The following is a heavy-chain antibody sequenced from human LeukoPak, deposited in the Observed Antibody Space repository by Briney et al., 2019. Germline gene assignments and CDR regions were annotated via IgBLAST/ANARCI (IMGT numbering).Heavy chain of an antibody. V-gene: IGHV3-23*01. CDR2: ISGSGGST. J-gene: IGHJ4*02. CDR1: GFTFSSYA. Sequence: GGSLRLSCAASGFTFSSYAMSWVRQAPGKGLEWVSAISGSGGSTYYADSVKGRFTISRDNSKNTLYLQMNSLRAEDTAVYYCAKGDDGSGWYRVGSYYFDYWGQGTLVTVSS. D-gene: IGHD6-19*01. CDR3: AKGDDGSGWYRVGSYYFDY.